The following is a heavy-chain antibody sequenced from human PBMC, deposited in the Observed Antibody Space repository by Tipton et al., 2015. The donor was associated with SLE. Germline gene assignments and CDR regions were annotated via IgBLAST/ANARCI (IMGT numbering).Heavy chain of an antibody. Sequence: TLSLTCTVSGDSIMTYYCGWIRQPAGKGLEWIGRIYPTGSTKYKPSLESRVTMSVDTSKNQFSLKLTSVTAADTAVYFCARGFGSYVAFHIWGPGAMVTVSS. D-gene: IGHD1-26*01. V-gene: IGHV4-4*07. CDR1: GDSIMTYY. CDR2: IYPTGST. CDR3: ARGFGSYVAFHI. J-gene: IGHJ3*02.